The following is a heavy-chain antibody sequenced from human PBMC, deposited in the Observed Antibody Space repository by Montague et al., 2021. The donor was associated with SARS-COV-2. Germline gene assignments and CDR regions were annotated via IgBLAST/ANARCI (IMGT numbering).Heavy chain of an antibody. D-gene: IGHD1-1*01. J-gene: IGHJ4*02. CDR3: ARGAPGC. CDR2: INYGGST. CDR1: GGSFSDYH. V-gene: IGHV4-34*01. Sequence: SETLSLTCAVYGGSFSDYHWTWIRQSPGGGLEWIGQINYGGSTKYNPSLRSRVTISIDTPKNQFSLKLTSVTAADTAVYYCARGAPGCWGQGTLVTVSS.